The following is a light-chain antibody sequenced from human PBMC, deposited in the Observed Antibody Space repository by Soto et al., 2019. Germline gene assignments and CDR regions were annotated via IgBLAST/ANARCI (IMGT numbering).Light chain of an antibody. CDR2: MVS. V-gene: IGLV2-14*01. CDR1: SSDVGKYNY. J-gene: IGLJ1*01. Sequence: QSVLTQPASVSGSPGQSITVSCTGTSSDVGKYNYVSWYQQYPGRVPKLLIYMVSNRPSGVSNRFSGSKSGNTASLTISGLRAEDEADYFCTSPSPGSLYVFGTGTKLTVL. CDR3: TSPSPGSLYV.